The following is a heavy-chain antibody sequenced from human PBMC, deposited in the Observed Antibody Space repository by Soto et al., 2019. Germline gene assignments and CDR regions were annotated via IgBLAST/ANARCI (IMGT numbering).Heavy chain of an antibody. D-gene: IGHD6-13*01. V-gene: IGHV1-3*01. J-gene: IGHJ4*02. CDR2: INAGNGNT. Sequence: ASVKVSCKASGYTFTSYAMHWVRQAPGQRLEWMGWINAGNGNTKYSQKFQGRVTITRDTSASTAYMELSSLRSEDTAVYYCASGHLLYSSSWFPPDYWGQGTLVTVSS. CDR1: GYTFTSYA. CDR3: ASGHLLYSSSWFPPDY.